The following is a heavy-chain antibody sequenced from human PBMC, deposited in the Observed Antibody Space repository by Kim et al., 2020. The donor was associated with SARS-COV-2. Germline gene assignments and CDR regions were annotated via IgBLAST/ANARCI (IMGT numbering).Heavy chain of an antibody. CDR2: ISAYNGNT. Sequence: ASVKVSCKASGYTFTSYGISWVRQAPGQGLEWMGWISAYNGNTNYAQKLQGRVTMTTDTSTSTAHMELRSLRSDDTAVYYCARGGYCSGGSCRGYYYYGMDVWGQGTTVTVSS. CDR3: ARGGYCSGGSCRGYYYYGMDV. CDR1: GYTFTSYG. J-gene: IGHJ6*02. V-gene: IGHV1-18*01. D-gene: IGHD2-15*01.